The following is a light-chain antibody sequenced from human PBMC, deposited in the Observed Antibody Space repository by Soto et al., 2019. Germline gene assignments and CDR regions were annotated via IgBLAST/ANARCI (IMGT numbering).Light chain of an antibody. CDR1: SSDIGTNT. CDR3: AAWDDSLNDRV. Sequence: QSVLTQPPSASGTPGQRVTISCSGSSSDIGTNTVSWYQQVPGTAPKLLIYSNNQRPSGVPDRFSASKSGTSASLAISGLQSDDEAAYYCAAWDDSLNDRVFGTGTKVTVL. J-gene: IGLJ1*01. CDR2: SNN. V-gene: IGLV1-44*01.